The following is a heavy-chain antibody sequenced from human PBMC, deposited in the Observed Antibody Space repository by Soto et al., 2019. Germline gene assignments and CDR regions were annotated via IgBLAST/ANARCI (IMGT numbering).Heavy chain of an antibody. CDR1: GYTFTSYD. J-gene: IGHJ6*03. CDR3: ARARYNWNDGNYYYYYYMDV. V-gene: IGHV1-8*01. Sequence: ASVKVSCKASGYTFTSYDINWVRQATGQGLEWMGWMNPNSGNTGYAQKFQGRVTMTRNTSISTAYMELSSLRSEDTAVYYCARARYNWNDGNYYYYYYMDVWGKGTTVNVSS. D-gene: IGHD1-1*01. CDR2: MNPNSGNT.